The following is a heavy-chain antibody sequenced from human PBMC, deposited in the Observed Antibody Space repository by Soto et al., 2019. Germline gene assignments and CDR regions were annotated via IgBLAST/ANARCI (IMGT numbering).Heavy chain of an antibody. CDR3: TKYSGSSSTPAA. J-gene: IGHJ5*02. CDR1: GFTFSGSG. D-gene: IGHD1-26*01. CDR2: VGTKADSYAT. V-gene: IGHV3-73*01. Sequence: PGGSLRLSCAASGFTFSGSGVNWVRQASGKGLEWVGRVGTKADSYATTYAESLKDRFSISRDDSKNMAYLQMNSLKTEDTAVYYCTKYSGSSSTPAALGQGTLVTVSS.